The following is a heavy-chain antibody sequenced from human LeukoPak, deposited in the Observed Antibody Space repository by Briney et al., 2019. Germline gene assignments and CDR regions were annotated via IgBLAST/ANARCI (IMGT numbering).Heavy chain of an antibody. CDR3: ARDPPVEYWYFDL. V-gene: IGHV3-7*01. Sequence: PGGSLRLSCAASGVTVSSNYMSWVRQAPGKGLEWVASINHDGGEKYYVDSVSGGFTISRDNAKNSLYLQRNMLTAEATAVYYWARDPPVEYWYFDLWGRGTLVTVSS. J-gene: IGHJ2*01. CDR2: INHDGGEK. CDR1: GVTVSSNY.